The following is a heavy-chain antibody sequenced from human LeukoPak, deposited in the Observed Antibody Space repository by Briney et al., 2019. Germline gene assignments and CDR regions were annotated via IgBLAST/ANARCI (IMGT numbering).Heavy chain of an antibody. CDR3: ARDYRGYRAPYYFDY. Sequence: GGSLRLSCAASGFTFSSYWMSWVRQAPGKGLEWVANIKQDGSEKYYVDSVKGRFTISRDNAKNSLYLQMNSLRAEDTAVYYCARDYRGYRAPYYFDYWGQGTRVTVSS. CDR1: GFTFSSYW. V-gene: IGHV3-7*01. CDR2: IKQDGSEK. J-gene: IGHJ4*02. D-gene: IGHD2-15*01.